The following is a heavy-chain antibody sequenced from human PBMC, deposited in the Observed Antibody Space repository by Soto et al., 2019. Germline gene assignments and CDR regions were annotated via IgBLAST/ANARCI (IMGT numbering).Heavy chain of an antibody. CDR2: INPNSGGT. J-gene: IGHJ4*02. D-gene: IGHD6-13*01. CDR1: GYTFSKYT. Sequence: ASVKVSCKASGYTFSKYTISRVRQAPGQGLEWMGWINPNSGGTNYAQKFQGRVTMTRDTSISTAYMELSRLRSDDTAVYYCARVSIGFRYGIAALPDYWGQGTLVTVSS. V-gene: IGHV1-2*02. CDR3: ARVSIGFRYGIAALPDY.